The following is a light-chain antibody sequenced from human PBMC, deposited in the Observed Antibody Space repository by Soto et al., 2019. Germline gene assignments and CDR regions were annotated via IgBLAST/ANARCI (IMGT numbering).Light chain of an antibody. Sequence: QSVLTQPPSASGSPGQSVTISCTGTSSDVGAYNYVCWYQQHPGKAPKLIIYDVIKRPSGVPDRFSGSKSGSTASLTVSGLQAEDEADYYCTSYAGSDNLVFGGGTQLTVL. V-gene: IGLV2-8*01. CDR1: SSDVGAYNY. J-gene: IGLJ2*01. CDR3: TSYAGSDNLV. CDR2: DVI.